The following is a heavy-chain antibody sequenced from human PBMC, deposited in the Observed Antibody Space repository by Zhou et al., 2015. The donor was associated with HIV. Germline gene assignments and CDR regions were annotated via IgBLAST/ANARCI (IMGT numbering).Heavy chain of an antibody. D-gene: IGHD5-18*01. Sequence: QVQLVQSGAEVKKPGASVKVSCKASGYTFTSYGISWVRQAPGQGLEWMAWISAYNGNTNYAQKLQGRVTMTTDTSTSTAYMELRSLRSDDTAVYYCARVSDTAMVKVYYYYYYMDVWGKGTTVTVSS. CDR3: ARVSDTAMVKVYYYYYYMDV. J-gene: IGHJ6*03. V-gene: IGHV1-18*01. CDR2: ISAYNGNT. CDR1: GYTFTSYG.